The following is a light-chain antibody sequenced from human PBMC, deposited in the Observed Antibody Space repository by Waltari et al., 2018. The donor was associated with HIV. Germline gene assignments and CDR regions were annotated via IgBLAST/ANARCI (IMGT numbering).Light chain of an antibody. CDR2: QNSDGSH. CDR3: QTWGTGMV. J-gene: IGLJ2*01. CDR1: RGHSSYA. Sequence: QLVLTQSPSASASLGASVKLTCTLSRGHSSYAIAWHQQQPEKGPRYSMKQNSDGSHSKGDGIPDRFSGSSSGAERYLTISSLQSEDEADYYCQTWGTGMVFGGGTKLTVL. V-gene: IGLV4-69*01.